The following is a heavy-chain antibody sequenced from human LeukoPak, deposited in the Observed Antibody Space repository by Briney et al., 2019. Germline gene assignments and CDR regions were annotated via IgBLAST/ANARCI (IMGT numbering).Heavy chain of an antibody. CDR1: GGSISSSSYY. J-gene: IGHJ1*01. D-gene: IGHD6-13*01. CDR3: ARGQRIAAAGTRYFQH. Sequence: PSETLSLTCTVSGGSISSSSYYWGLIRQSPGKWLEWIGSIYYSGIFYSGSTYYSPSLKSRVTVSVDTSKNQFSLELSSVTAADTAVYYCARGQRIAAAGTRYFQHWGQGTLVTVSS. CDR2: IYYSGIFYSGST. V-gene: IGHV4-39*01.